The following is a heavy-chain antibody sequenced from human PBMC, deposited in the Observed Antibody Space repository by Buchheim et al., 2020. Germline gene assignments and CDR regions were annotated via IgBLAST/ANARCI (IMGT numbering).Heavy chain of an antibody. V-gene: IGHV3-72*01. Sequence: EVQLVESGGGLVQPGGSLRLSCAASGFTFSDHYMDWVRQAPGKGLEWVGRIRNKGNSYTTAYAASVKGRFTSSRDDSKNSLYLQMNSLKTEDTAVYYCARVSPYCGGDCYLDYWGQGTL. CDR2: IRNKGNSYTT. CDR3: ARVSPYCGGDCYLDY. CDR1: GFTFSDHY. D-gene: IGHD2-21*02. J-gene: IGHJ4*02.